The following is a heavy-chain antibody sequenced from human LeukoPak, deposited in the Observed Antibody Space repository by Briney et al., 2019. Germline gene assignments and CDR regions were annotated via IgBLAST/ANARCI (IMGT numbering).Heavy chain of an antibody. CDR3: AREVEWGADVNFDY. CDR2: IKQDGSEK. CDR1: GFTFSSYW. D-gene: IGHD3-3*01. V-gene: IGHV3-7*01. J-gene: IGHJ4*02. Sequence: GGSLRLSCAASGFTFSSYWMSWVRQAPGKGLEWVANIKQDGSEKYYVDSVKGRFTVSRDNAKNSLYLQMNSLRAEDTAVYYCAREVEWGADVNFDYRGQGTLVTVSS.